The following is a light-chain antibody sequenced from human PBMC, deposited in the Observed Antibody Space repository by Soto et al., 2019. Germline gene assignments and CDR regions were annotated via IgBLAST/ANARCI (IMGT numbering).Light chain of an antibody. J-gene: IGKJ1*01. CDR2: GAS. CDR3: QQYFEWPPMT. Sequence: VMTQSPATLSVSPGERATLSCWASETVATNLAWYQQKPGQAPRLLISGASTRAAGISDRFRGSGSGTEFTLTISSLRYEDYDIYYCQQYFEWPPMTFGQGTKVDIK. V-gene: IGKV3-15*01. CDR1: ETVATN.